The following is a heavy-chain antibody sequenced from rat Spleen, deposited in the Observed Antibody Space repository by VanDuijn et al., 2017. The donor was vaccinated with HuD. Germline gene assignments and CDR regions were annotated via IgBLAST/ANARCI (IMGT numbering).Heavy chain of an antibody. CDR3: ARGPVDY. CDR2: ISPSGTT. CDR1: GYSIISYY. J-gene: IGHJ2*01. Sequence: ELQLQESGPGLVKPSQSLSLTCSVTGYSIISYYWGWIRKFPGHKMEWMGYISPSGTTNYNPSLKSRISITRVTSKNQFFLQLNSVTSEDTATYYCARGPVDYWGQGVIVTVSS. V-gene: IGHV3-1*01.